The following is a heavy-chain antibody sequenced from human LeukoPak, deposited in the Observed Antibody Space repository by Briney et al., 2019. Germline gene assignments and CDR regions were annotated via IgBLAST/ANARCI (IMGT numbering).Heavy chain of an antibody. D-gene: IGHD1-26*01. CDR1: GXTFSSYW. Sequence: GGSLRPSCAASGXTFSSYWMTWVRQAPGKGLEWVANIKPDGSGKFYVDSVKGRFTISRDNAKNSLYLQMDSLRAEDTAVYYCATAVGTTGGYYFNYWGPGTLVTVSS. CDR2: IKPDGSGK. J-gene: IGHJ4*02. V-gene: IGHV3-7*04. CDR3: ATAVGTTGGYYFNY.